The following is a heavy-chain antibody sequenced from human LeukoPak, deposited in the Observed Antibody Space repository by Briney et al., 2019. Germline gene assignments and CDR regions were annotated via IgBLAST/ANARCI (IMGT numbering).Heavy chain of an antibody. Sequence: PSETLSLTCTVSGGSISGHWWSWIRRPPGKGLEWLGDIESTGRLNDNPSLRSRVTLSVDTSKNPFSLNLTSVTAADTAVYYCARQSFYRDTSGWFDPWGQGTLVTVSS. CDR2: IESTGRL. D-gene: IGHD3-16*02. J-gene: IGHJ5*02. CDR1: GGSISGHW. V-gene: IGHV4-4*09. CDR3: ARQSFYRDTSGWFDP.